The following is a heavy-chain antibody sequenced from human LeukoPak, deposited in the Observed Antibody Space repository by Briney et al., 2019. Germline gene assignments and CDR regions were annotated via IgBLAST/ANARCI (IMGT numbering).Heavy chain of an antibody. D-gene: IGHD6-13*01. CDR1: GGSISSSSYY. Sequence: SETLSLTCTVSGGSISSSSYYWGWIRQPPGKGLEWIGSIYYSGSTYYNPSLKSRVTISVDTSKNQFSLKLSSVTAADTAVYYCARDGASSSWRPLGPYNWFDPWGQGTLVTVSS. V-gene: IGHV4-39*07. J-gene: IGHJ5*02. CDR3: ARDGASSSWRPLGPYNWFDP. CDR2: IYYSGST.